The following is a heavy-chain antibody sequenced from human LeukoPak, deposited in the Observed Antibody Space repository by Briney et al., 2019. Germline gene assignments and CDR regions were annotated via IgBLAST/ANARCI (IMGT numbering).Heavy chain of an antibody. Sequence: ASVKVSCKSSGYTFTDYYMHSVRQAPGQGLEWMGWINPKSGGTNSAPKFQGRVTMTRDTSISTAYMALSRLRSDDTAVYYCAKDPSSTYSSGPQYYFDYWGQGTLVTVSS. CDR3: AKDPSSTYSSGPQYYFDY. J-gene: IGHJ4*02. D-gene: IGHD6-19*01. V-gene: IGHV1-2*02. CDR2: INPKSGGT. CDR1: GYTFTDYY.